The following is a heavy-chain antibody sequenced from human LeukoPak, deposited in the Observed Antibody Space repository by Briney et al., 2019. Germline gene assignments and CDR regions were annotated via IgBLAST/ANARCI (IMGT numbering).Heavy chain of an antibody. CDR2: ISGSGANT. Sequence: GGSLRLSCVGSGFTFSSCAMSWVRQAPGKGLEWVSGISGSGANTFYADSVKGRFTISRDNSKNTLYLQMNSLRAEDTAVYYCAKDQGGSSWYSSWGQGTLVTVSS. D-gene: IGHD6-13*01. J-gene: IGHJ5*02. V-gene: IGHV3-23*01. CDR3: AKDQGGSSWYSS. CDR1: GFTFSSCA.